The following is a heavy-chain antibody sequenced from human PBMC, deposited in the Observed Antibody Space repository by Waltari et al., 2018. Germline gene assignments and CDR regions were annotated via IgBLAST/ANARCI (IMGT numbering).Heavy chain of an antibody. Sequence: EVRLVESGGGLVQPGGSLRLSCAASGVIFRRHWMRWLRQAPGKGLEWVANINQDGGEKYYVDSVKGRFTISRDNANNLLYLQMNSLRAEDTAVYYCARTRGNDYWGQGTLVTVSS. J-gene: IGHJ4*02. CDR2: INQDGGEK. CDR1: GVIFRRHW. V-gene: IGHV3-7*01. D-gene: IGHD1-26*01. CDR3: ARTRGNDY.